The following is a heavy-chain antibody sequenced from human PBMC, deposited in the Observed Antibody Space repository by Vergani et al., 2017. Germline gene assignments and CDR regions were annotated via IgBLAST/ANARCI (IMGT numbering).Heavy chain of an antibody. CDR1: GFTFSSYA. CDR2: ISYDGSNK. V-gene: IGHV3-30*04. CDR3: ASDPVRFLEWSYYMDV. J-gene: IGHJ6*03. D-gene: IGHD3-3*01. Sequence: QVQLVESGGGVVQPGRSLRLSCAASGFTFSSYAMHWVRQAPGKGLEWVAVISYDGSNKYYADSVKGRFTISRDNSKNTLYLQMNSLRAEDTAVYYCASDPVRFLEWSYYMDVWGKGTTVTVSS.